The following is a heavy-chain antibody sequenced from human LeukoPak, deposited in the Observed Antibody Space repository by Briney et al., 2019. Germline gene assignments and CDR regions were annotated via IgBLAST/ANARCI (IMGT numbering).Heavy chain of an antibody. D-gene: IGHD2-15*01. CDR2: IRYDGSNK. J-gene: IGHJ4*02. CDR3: AKDHNLGYCSGGSCYYFDY. CDR1: GFTFSSYG. Sequence: AGGSLRLSCAASGFTFSSYGMHCVRQAPGKGLEWVAFIRYDGSNKYYADSVKGRSTISRDNSKNTLYRQVNSQRAEDTAVYYCAKDHNLGYCSGGSCYYFDYWGQGSLVTVSS. V-gene: IGHV3-30*02.